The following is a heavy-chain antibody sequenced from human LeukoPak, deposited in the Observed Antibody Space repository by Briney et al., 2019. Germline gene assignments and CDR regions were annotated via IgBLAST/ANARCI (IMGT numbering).Heavy chain of an antibody. D-gene: IGHD5-24*01. CDR1: GGSISSGDYY. CDR3: ARGAGAGYNLQPFDY. J-gene: IGHJ4*02. CDR2: IYHSGST. Sequence: SETLSLTCTVSGGSISSGDYYWSWIRQPPGKGLEWIGYIYHSGSTDYNPSLESRVTISVNTSKNQFSLKLSSVTAADTAVYYCARGAGAGYNLQPFDYWGQGTLVTVSS. V-gene: IGHV4-30-4*01.